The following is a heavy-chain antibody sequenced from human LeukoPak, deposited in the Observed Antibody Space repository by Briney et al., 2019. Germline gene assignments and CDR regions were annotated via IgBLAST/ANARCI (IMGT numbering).Heavy chain of an antibody. Sequence: ASVKVSCKASGGTFTSYAISWVRQAPGQGLEWMGGIIPIFGTANYAQKFQGRVTITTDESTSTAYMELSRLRSEETAVYYCAIMVYADQWAWELTNYYFDYWGQGTLVTVSS. J-gene: IGHJ4*02. V-gene: IGHV1-69*05. CDR1: GGTFTSYA. D-gene: IGHD2-8*01. CDR2: IIPIFGTA. CDR3: AIMVYADQWAWELTNYYFDY.